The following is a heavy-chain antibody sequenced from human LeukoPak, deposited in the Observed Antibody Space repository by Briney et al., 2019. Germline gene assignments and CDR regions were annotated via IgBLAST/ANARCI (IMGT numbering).Heavy chain of an antibody. CDR2: IYYSGST. Sequence: SSETLSLTCTVSGGSISSSSYYWGWIRQPPGKGLEWIGSIYYSGSTYYNPSLKSRVTISVDTSKNQFSLKLSSVTAADTAVYYCATLVEMATIFYWGQGTLVTVSS. CDR3: ATLVEMATIFY. D-gene: IGHD5-24*01. V-gene: IGHV4-39*01. J-gene: IGHJ4*02. CDR1: GGSISSSSYY.